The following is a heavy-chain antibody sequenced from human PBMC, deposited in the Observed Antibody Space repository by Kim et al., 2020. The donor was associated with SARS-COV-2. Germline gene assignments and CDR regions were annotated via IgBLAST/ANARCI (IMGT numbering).Heavy chain of an antibody. J-gene: IGHJ4*02. CDR3: ARDTPYYYDSSGEPLDY. CDR1: GFTFSSYW. D-gene: IGHD3-22*01. CDR2: IKQDGSEK. V-gene: IGHV3-7*03. Sequence: GGSLRLSCAASGFTFSSYWMSWVRQAPGKGLEWVANIKQDGSEKYYVDSVKGRFTISRDNAKNSLYLQMNSLRAEDTAVYYCARDTPYYYDSSGEPLDYWGQGTLVTLSS.